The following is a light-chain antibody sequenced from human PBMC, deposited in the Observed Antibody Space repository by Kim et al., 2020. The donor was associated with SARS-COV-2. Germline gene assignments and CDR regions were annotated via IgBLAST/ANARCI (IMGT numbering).Light chain of an antibody. Sequence: SLSPGDRATLSCRASENIRNYLAWYQQKPGQAPRLLIYDASNRATGIPARFSGSGSGTDFTLTINSLEPEDFAVYYCQQRSNWPPTFGQGTRLEIK. CDR2: DAS. V-gene: IGKV3-11*01. CDR1: ENIRNY. J-gene: IGKJ5*01. CDR3: QQRSNWPPT.